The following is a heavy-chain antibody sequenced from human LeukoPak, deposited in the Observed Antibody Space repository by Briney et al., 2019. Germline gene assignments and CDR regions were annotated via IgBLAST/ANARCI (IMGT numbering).Heavy chain of an antibody. Sequence: PSETLSLTCTVSGGSMGSYYWAWIRQPAGKGLEWIGRIYIAGTTTYNPALKSRVTMSIDMSKNQFSLTLRSMTAADTAVYYCARDKAWLDPWGQGTLVTVSS. CDR3: ARDKAWLDP. V-gene: IGHV4-4*07. D-gene: IGHD5-12*01. J-gene: IGHJ5*02. CDR2: IYIAGTT. CDR1: GGSMGSYY.